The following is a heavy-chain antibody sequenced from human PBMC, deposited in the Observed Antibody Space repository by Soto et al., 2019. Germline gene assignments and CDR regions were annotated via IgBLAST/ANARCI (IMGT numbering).Heavy chain of an antibody. Sequence: GGSLRLSCAASGFTFSSYWMSWVRQAPGKGLEWVANIKQDGSEKYYVDSVKGRFTISRDNAKNSLYLQMNSLRAEDTAVYYCARQVVPAADPGNFDYWGQGTLVTVSS. CDR1: GFTFSSYW. J-gene: IGHJ4*02. CDR2: IKQDGSEK. CDR3: ARQVVPAADPGNFDY. D-gene: IGHD2-2*01. V-gene: IGHV3-7*01.